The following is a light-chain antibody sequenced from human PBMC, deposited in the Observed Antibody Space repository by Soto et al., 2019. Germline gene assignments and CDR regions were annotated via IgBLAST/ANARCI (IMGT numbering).Light chain of an antibody. V-gene: IGLV1-44*01. CDR2: SNY. CDR1: NSNIGTNP. J-gene: IGLJ2*01. Sequence: QSVLAQPPSASGTPGQRVTISCSGGNSNIGTNPVNWYQQFPGAAPKLLIFSNYQRPSGVPERFSGTKSGTSASLAITRLQSEDEADYYCAAWDDSLNGVVFGGGTKLTVL. CDR3: AAWDDSLNGVV.